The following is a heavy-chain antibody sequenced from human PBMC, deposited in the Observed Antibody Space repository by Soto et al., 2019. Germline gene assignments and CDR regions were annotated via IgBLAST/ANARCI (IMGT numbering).Heavy chain of an antibody. CDR2: IYHSGST. CDR3: ASSDNGFGELYY. Sequence: SETLSLICAVSGGSISSSNWWSWVRQPPGKGLEWIGEIYHSGSTNYNPSLKSQVTKSVDKSKNQFSLKLSSVTAADTAVYYCASSDNGFGELYYWGQGTLVTVSS. CDR1: GGSISSSNW. D-gene: IGHD3-10*01. V-gene: IGHV4-4*02. J-gene: IGHJ4*02.